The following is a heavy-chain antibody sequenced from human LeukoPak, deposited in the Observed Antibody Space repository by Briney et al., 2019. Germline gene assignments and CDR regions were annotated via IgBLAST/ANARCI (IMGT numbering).Heavy chain of an antibody. CDR2: IYYSGST. Sequence: SETLSLTCTVSGGSINSYYWSWIRQPPGKGLEWIGYIYYSGSTNYNPSLKSRVTISVDTSKNQFSLKLGSVTAADTAVYYCARDFGRLLWFGESGNWFDPWGQGTLVTVSS. CDR3: ARDFGRLLWFGESGNWFDP. CDR1: GGSINSYY. V-gene: IGHV4-59*12. D-gene: IGHD3-10*01. J-gene: IGHJ5*02.